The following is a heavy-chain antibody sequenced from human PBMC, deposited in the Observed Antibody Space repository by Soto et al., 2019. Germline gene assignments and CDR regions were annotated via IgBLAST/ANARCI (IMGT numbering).Heavy chain of an antibody. CDR2: IIPIFRTP. CDR3: ASLTGMPYYFDY. CDR1: GGTFSNFG. Sequence: QVQLVQSGAAVKKPGSSVKVSCTASGGTFSNFGINWVRQAPGQGLEWMGGIIPIFRTPKYAQNFQGRVTITADESTNTAYMELSSLRSEDTAVYFCASLTGMPYYFDYWGQGTLVTVSS. J-gene: IGHJ4*02. D-gene: IGHD3-9*01. V-gene: IGHV1-69*12.